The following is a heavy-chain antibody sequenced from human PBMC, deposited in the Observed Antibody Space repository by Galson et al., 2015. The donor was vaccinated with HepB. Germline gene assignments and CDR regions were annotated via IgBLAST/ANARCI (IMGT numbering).Heavy chain of an antibody. Sequence: SLRLSCAASGFTFNRYAMHWVRQAPGKGLEWVAVISYDGSNKYYADSVKGRFTIYRDNAKNSLYLQMNSLRAEDTAVYYCARDLKVGYSNSYYYFYGMDVWGQGSTVTVSS. D-gene: IGHD6-6*01. J-gene: IGHJ6*02. CDR1: GFTFNRYA. CDR3: ARDLKVGYSNSYYYFYGMDV. CDR2: ISYDGSNK. V-gene: IGHV3-30-3*01.